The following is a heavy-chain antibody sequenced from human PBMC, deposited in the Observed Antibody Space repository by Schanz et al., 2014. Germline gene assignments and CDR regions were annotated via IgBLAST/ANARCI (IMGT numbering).Heavy chain of an antibody. D-gene: IGHD5-12*01. CDR2: VSRSTPDI. CDR3: ARKVVATIGGYYDN. V-gene: IGHV3-48*01. Sequence: EVQLVESGGGLVQPGGSLRLSCSASGLILSNYVMSWVRQAPGKGLEWVSYVSRSTPDIYYADSVKGRFTMSRDNAKNSLYLEMNSLRAEDTALYYCARKVVATIGGYYDNWGQGTLVTVSS. J-gene: IGHJ4*02. CDR1: GLILSNYV.